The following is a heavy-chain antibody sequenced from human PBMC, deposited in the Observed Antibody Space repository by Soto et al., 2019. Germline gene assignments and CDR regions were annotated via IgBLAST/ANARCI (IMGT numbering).Heavy chain of an antibody. CDR1: GFRFSAFG. CDR2: VSNDGRSK. Sequence: QVQLVESGGGAVQPGRSLTLSCAASGFRFSAFGMHWVRQAPGKGLEWVEVVSNDGRSKHYADSVKGRFTISRDNSKNTLSLQMNGLRPDDTALYYCAKTITTPPSEYSTGRGALIDHWGRGARVIVSS. V-gene: IGHV3-30*18. CDR3: AKTITTPPSEYSTGRGALIDH. D-gene: IGHD2-8*02. J-gene: IGHJ4*02.